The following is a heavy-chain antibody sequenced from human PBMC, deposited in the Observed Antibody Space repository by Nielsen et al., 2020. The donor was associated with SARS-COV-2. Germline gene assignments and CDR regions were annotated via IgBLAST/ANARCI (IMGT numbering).Heavy chain of an antibody. CDR3: AREGYYDSSGYYYVSYYYYGMDV. D-gene: IGHD3-22*01. V-gene: IGHV3-7*01. J-gene: IGHJ6*02. Sequence: VRQAPGKGLEWVANIKQDGSEKYYVDSVKGRFTISRDNAKNSLYLQMNSLRAEDTAVYYCAREGYYDSSGYYYVSYYYYGMDVWGQGTTVTVSS. CDR2: IKQDGSEK.